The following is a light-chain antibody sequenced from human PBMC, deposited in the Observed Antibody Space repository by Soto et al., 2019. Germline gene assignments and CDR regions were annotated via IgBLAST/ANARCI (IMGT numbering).Light chain of an antibody. CDR2: GAS. Sequence: EIVLTQSPSALSFSPVERSTLSFIASHFVSCSYLSWYQQKPGEAPRLLISGASSRAPGIPDRFSGRGSGTDFTLTISRLEPEDFAVYYCQQYDSSLLTFGGGTKVDIK. V-gene: IGKV3-20*01. J-gene: IGKJ4*01. CDR1: HFVSCSY. CDR3: QQYDSSLLT.